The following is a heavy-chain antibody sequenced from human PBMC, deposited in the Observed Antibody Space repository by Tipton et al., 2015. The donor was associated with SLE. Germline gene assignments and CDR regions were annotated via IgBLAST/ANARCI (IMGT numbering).Heavy chain of an antibody. CDR2: VYYSGST. D-gene: IGHD3-3*02. CDR3: ARGPPFMEWERNWFDP. J-gene: IGHJ5*02. CDR1: GVSIRNYY. V-gene: IGHV4-59*01. Sequence: TLSLTCTVSGVSIRNYYWNWIRRPPGKGLEWVGYVYYSGSTNYNPSLKSRVTISEDTSKNQFSLKLTSVTAADTAVYYCARGPPFMEWERNWFDPWGQGTQVTVSS.